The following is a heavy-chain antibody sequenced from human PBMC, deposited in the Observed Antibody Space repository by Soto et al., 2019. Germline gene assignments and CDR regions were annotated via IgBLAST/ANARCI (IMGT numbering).Heavy chain of an antibody. CDR3: TTSLRYDDSSAASFYFDY. D-gene: IGHD3-22*01. Sequence: ASVKVSCKASGYTFTSYDINWVRQATGQGLEWMGWMNPNSGNTGYAQKFQGRVTMTRNTSISTAYMELSSLKTDDTAVYYCTTSLRYDDSSAASFYFDYWGQGTLVSVSS. CDR1: GYTFTSYD. J-gene: IGHJ4*02. V-gene: IGHV1-8*01. CDR2: MNPNSGNT.